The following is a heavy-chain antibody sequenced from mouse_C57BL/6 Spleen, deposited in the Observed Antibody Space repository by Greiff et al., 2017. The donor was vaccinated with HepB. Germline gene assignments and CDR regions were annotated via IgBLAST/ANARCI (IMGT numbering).Heavy chain of an antibody. CDR1: GYAFSSYW. V-gene: IGHV1-55*01. CDR2: IYPGSGST. J-gene: IGHJ3*01. CDR3: ARPSSGYWFAY. Sequence: QVQLKQSGAELVKPGASVKISCKASGYAFSSYWMNWVKQRPGQGLEWIGDIYPGSGSTNYNEKFKSKATLTVDTSSSTAYMQLSSLTSEDSAVYYCARPSSGYWFAYWGQGTLVTVSA. D-gene: IGHD3-2*02.